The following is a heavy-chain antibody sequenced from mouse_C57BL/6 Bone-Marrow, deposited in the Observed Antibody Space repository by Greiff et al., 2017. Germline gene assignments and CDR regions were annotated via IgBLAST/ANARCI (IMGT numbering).Heavy chain of an antibody. CDR1: GYAFSSSW. CDR3: ARGGYDAWFAY. J-gene: IGHJ3*01. V-gene: IGHV1-82*01. CDR2: IYPGDGDT. D-gene: IGHD2-2*01. Sequence: VQLQQSGPELVKPGASVKISCKASGYAFSSSWMNWVKQRPGKGLEWIGRIYPGDGDTNYNGKFKGKATLTADKSSSTAYMQRSSLTSEDSAVSFCARGGYDAWFAYWGQGTLVTVSA.